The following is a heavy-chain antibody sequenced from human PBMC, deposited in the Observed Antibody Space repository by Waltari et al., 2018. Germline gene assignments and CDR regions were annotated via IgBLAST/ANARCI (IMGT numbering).Heavy chain of an antibody. J-gene: IGHJ3*02. CDR3: ARVGDLVAFDI. Sequence: EVQLVESGGGLVQPGGSLRLSCAASGFTFSSYAMHWVRQAPGKGLEYVSAISSNGGSTYYANSVKGRFTISRDNSKNTLYLQMGSLRAKDMAVYYCARVGDLVAFDIWGQGTMVTV. D-gene: IGHD3-16*01. CDR1: GFTFSSYA. CDR2: ISSNGGST. V-gene: IGHV3-64*01.